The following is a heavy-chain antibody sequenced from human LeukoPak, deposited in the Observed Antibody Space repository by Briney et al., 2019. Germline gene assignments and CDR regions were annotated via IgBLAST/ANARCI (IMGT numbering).Heavy chain of an antibody. V-gene: IGHV1-46*01. CDR3: AREEKDYYDSSGYLGVFGY. CDR2: INPSGGST. Sequence: ASVKVSCKASGYTFTSYYMHWVRQAPGQGLEWMGIINPSGGSTSYAQKFQGRVTMTRDTSTSTVYMELSSLRSEDTAVYYCAREEKDYYDSSGYLGVFGYWGQGTLVTVSS. CDR1: GYTFTSYY. J-gene: IGHJ4*02. D-gene: IGHD3-22*01.